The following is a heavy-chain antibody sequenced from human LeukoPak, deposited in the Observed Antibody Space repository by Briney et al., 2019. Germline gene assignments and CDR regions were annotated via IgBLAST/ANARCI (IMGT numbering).Heavy chain of an antibody. Sequence: PGGSLRLSCAAFGFTFISYWMHWVRQAPGKGLVWVSRINSDGSTTSYAASVKGRFTISRDTAKNTLYLQMNSVRAEDTAVYYCARGHHYYDSSAYYYWGQGTLVTVSS. CDR1: GFTFISYW. CDR2: INSDGSTT. CDR3: ARGHHYYDSSAYYY. J-gene: IGHJ4*02. D-gene: IGHD3-22*01. V-gene: IGHV3-74*01.